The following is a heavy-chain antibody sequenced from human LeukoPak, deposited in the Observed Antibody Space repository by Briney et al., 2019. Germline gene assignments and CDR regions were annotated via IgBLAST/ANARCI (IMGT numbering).Heavy chain of an antibody. J-gene: IGHJ3*01. CDR2: IIPILGIA. D-gene: IGHD1-7*01. Sequence: GSSVKVSCKASGGTFSSYAISWVRQAPGQGLEWMGRIIPILGIANYAQKFQGRVTITADKSTSTAYMELSSLRSEDTATYFCAREGSTTLGAFDLWGQGTMVTVSS. CDR3: AREGSTTLGAFDL. V-gene: IGHV1-69*04. CDR1: GGTFSSYA.